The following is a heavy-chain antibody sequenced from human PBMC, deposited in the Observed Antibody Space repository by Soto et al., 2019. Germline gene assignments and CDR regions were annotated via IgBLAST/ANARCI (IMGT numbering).Heavy chain of an antibody. Sequence: QVQLRESGPGLVKPSGTLFLTCAVSSGSVNSSNWWSWVRQPPGKGLEWIGEIYHGGSANYIPSLRSRATTAVDKSKHQVFLPLSSVTAADTTVYYCARDPAAAGTFDYWGQGTLVTVSS. CDR2: IYHGGSA. CDR1: SGSVNSSNW. D-gene: IGHD6-13*01. CDR3: ARDPAAAGTFDY. J-gene: IGHJ4*02. V-gene: IGHV4-4*02.